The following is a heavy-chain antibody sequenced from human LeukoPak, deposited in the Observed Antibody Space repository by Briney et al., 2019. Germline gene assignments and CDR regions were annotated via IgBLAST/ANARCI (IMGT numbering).Heavy chain of an antibody. J-gene: IGHJ6*02. CDR3: ASLRFLEWSPDGMDV. D-gene: IGHD3-3*01. CDR2: IYSGGST. Sequence: GSLRLSCAASVLTVSSNYRSWVRQAPGKGLEWVSVIYSGGSTYYADSVKGRFTISRDNSKNTLYLQMNSLRAEDTAVYYCASLRFLEWSPDGMDVWGQGTTVTVSS. CDR1: VLTVSSNY. V-gene: IGHV3-66*02.